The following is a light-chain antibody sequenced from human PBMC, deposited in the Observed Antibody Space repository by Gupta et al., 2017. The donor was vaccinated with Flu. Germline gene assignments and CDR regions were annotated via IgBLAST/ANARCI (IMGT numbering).Light chain of an antibody. CDR3: AAWDDSLSGWV. V-gene: IGLV1-47*01. J-gene: IGLJ2*01. CDR2: RND. Sequence: RATISCSGSITNNVINHVHGYQQLPGPAPKLLIYRNDLRPSGVPDRFPCSKSGSSASLAVSGLRSEVEADSDCAAWDDSLSGWVFGGGTKLTGL. CDR1: ITNNVINH.